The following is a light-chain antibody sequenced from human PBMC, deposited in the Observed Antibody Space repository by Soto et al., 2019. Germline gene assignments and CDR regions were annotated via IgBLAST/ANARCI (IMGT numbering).Light chain of an antibody. CDR2: YIS. CDR3: QQHNQWPIT. CDR1: QSAGNF. V-gene: IGKV3D-15*01. Sequence: HSPATLSVSPGETASLSCRASQSAGNFLAWYQQKPGQAPRLLIYYISTRATGIPARFSGSGSGTEFTLTINSLQSEDSADYYCQQHNQWPITFGQGTRLE. J-gene: IGKJ5*01.